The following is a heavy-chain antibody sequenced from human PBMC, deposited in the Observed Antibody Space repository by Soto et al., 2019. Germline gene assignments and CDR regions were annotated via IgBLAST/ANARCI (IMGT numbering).Heavy chain of an antibody. CDR2: IKEDGSER. D-gene: IGHD4-4*01. CDR3: TRGHPSIYNY. J-gene: IGHJ4*02. V-gene: IGHV3-7*01. CDR1: GFTFGNYW. Sequence: GGSLRLSRAASGFTFGNYWMSWVRQAPGKGLEWVANIKEDGSERYYVDSVKGRFTISRDNAKNSLYLQMTSLRPEDTAAYYCTRGHPSIYNYWGQGTLVTVSS.